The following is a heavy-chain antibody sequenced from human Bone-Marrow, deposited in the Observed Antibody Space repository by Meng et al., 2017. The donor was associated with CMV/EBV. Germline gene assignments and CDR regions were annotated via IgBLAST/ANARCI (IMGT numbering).Heavy chain of an antibody. CDR2: ISYSSFYI. CDR1: GFTFSSYS. D-gene: IGHD6-25*01. J-gene: IGHJ6*02. CDR3: ARGYRGGGYPPNDYYYYGMDV. V-gene: IGHV3-21*06. Sequence: GGSLRLSCAASGFTFSSYSMNWVRQAPGKGLEWVSSISYSSFYIYYAESMKGRFTISRDNAKNSLYLQMNSLRGEDTAVYYCARGYRGGGYPPNDYYYYGMDVWGQGTTVTVSS.